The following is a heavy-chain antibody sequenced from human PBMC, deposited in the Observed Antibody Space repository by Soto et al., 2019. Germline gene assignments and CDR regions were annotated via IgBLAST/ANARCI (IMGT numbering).Heavy chain of an antibody. V-gene: IGHV3-13*01. CDR1: GFTFSSYD. CDR2: IGTAGDT. CDR3: ARALGPAAIYYYYYVMDV. J-gene: IGHJ6*02. D-gene: IGHD2-2*01. Sequence: PGGSLRLSCAASGFTFSSYDMHWVRQATGKGLEWVSAIGTAGDTYYPGSVKGRFTISRENAKNSLYLQMNSLRAEDTAVYYCARALGPAAIYYYYYVMDVCGQGTTVTVSS.